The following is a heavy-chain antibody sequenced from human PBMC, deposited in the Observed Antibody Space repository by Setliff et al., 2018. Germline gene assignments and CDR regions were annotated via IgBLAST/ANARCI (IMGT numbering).Heavy chain of an antibody. CDR3: TRQTSPHPDSSGYYYDLTFYYYMDV. J-gene: IGHJ6*03. D-gene: IGHD3-22*01. Sequence: PGGSLRLSCAASGFTFSDHYMDWVRQAPGKGLEWVGRSRNKGNSCSTEYAASLKGRFTISRDDSKNTACLQMNSLKTEDTAVYYCTRQTSPHPDSSGYYYDLTFYYYMDVWGKGTTVTVSS. CDR1: GFTFSDHY. V-gene: IGHV3-72*01. CDR2: SRNKGNSCST.